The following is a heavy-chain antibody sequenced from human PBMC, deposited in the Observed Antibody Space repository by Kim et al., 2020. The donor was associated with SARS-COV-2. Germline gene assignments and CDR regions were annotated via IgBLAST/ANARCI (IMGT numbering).Heavy chain of an antibody. Sequence: SETLSLTCTVSGGSVSSGSYYWSWIRQPPGKGLEWIGYIYYSGSTNYNPSLKSRVTISVDTSKNQFSLKLSSVTAADTAVYYCASSRFGELLFDYWGQGTLVTVSS. J-gene: IGHJ4*02. CDR1: GGSVSSGSYY. D-gene: IGHD3-10*01. CDR3: ASSRFGELLFDY. CDR2: IYYSGST. V-gene: IGHV4-61*01.